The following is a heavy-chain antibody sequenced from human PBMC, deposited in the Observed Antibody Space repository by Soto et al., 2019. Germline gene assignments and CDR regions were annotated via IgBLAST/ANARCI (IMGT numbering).Heavy chain of an antibody. CDR3: AALSSSWYGSSTVYGMDV. V-gene: IGHV1-58*01. CDR2: IVVGSGNT. J-gene: IGHJ6*02. Sequence: SVKVSCKASGFTFTSSAVQWVRQARGQRLEWIGWIVVGSGNTNYAQKFQERVTITRDMSTSTAYMELSSLRSEDTAVYYCAALSSSWYGSSTVYGMDVWGQGTTVTVSS. CDR1: GFTFTSSA. D-gene: IGHD6-13*01.